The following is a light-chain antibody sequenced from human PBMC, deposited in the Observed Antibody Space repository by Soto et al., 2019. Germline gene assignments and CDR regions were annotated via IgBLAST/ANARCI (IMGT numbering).Light chain of an antibody. V-gene: IGKV3-20*01. CDR1: QSVAKNY. J-gene: IGKJ1*01. CDR3: HQYNSSPQT. Sequence: EIVLTQSPGTLSLSPGERATLSCRASQSVAKNYLAWYQQEAGQAPRLLIYDASSRATVLPDRFSGSGSGTDFTLTISRLEPEDFAVYYCHQYNSSPQTFGQGTKVEIK. CDR2: DAS.